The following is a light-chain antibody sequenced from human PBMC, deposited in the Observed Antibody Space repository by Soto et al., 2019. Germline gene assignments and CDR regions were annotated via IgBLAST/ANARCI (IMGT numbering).Light chain of an antibody. V-gene: IGKV1-39*01. CDR2: AAS. CDR1: QGISTY. CDR3: QQSHSIPLT. J-gene: IGKJ1*01. Sequence: DVQMTQSPSSLSSAVGCRVAITCRASQGISTYLNWYQQKPGKAPKLLIYAASSLQSGVPSRFSGSGSGTDFTLTIRSLQPEDFATYYCQQSHSIPLTFGQGTKVDI.